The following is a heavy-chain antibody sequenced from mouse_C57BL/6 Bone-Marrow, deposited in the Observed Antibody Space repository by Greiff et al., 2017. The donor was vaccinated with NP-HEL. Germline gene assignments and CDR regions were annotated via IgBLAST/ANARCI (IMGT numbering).Heavy chain of an antibody. CDR3: ARDGYPWFAY. CDR1: GYTFTDYY. V-gene: IGHV1-19*01. D-gene: IGHD2-3*01. CDR2: INPYNGGT. J-gene: IGHJ3*01. Sequence: EVQVVESGPVLVKPGASVKMSCKASGYTFTDYYMNWVKQSHGKSLEWIGVINPYNGGTSYNQKFKGKATLTVDKSSSTAYMELNSLTSEDSAVYYCARDGYPWFAYWGQGTLVTVSA.